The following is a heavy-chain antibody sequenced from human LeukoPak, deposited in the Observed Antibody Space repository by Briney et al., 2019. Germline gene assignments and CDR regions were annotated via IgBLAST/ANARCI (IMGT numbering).Heavy chain of an antibody. CDR1: GASISSYY. Sequence: SETLSLTRTVSGASISSYYWSWIRQPPGKGLEWIGYIYYSGSTNYNPSLKSRVTISVDTSKNQFSLKLSSVTAADTAVYFCARNENGAFDIWGQGTKVTVSS. D-gene: IGHD2-8*01. V-gene: IGHV4-59*01. CDR2: IYYSGST. CDR3: ARNENGAFDI. J-gene: IGHJ3*02.